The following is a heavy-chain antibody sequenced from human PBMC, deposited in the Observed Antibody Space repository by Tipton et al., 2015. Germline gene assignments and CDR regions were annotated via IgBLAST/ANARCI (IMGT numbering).Heavy chain of an antibody. Sequence: LRLSCTVSGGSIDSYYWSWIRQPPGKRLEWIGYIDFRGSTEYNPSVKSRVSISVDRSKNQFSLKMSSVTASDTAVYYCARARGRHGGLFDSWGQGILVTVSS. CDR2: IDFRGST. CDR1: GGSIDSYY. D-gene: IGHD4-23*01. CDR3: ARARGRHGGLFDS. J-gene: IGHJ4*02. V-gene: IGHV4-4*09.